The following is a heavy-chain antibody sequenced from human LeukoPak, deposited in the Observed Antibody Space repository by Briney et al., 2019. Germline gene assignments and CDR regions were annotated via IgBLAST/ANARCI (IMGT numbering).Heavy chain of an antibody. J-gene: IGHJ3*02. Sequence: GGSLRLSCAASGFTFSSYWMHWVRQVPGKGLVWVSRIRTDGSSTGYADSVKGRFTISRDNAKKTLYLQMNSLRVEDTAVYYCARGGSPPEALGDAFAIWGQGTMVTVSS. CDR3: ARGGSPPEALGDAFAI. CDR2: IRTDGSST. D-gene: IGHD1-26*01. CDR1: GFTFSSYW. V-gene: IGHV3-74*01.